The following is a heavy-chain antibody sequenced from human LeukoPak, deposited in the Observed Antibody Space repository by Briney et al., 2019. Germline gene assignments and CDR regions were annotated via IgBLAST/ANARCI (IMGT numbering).Heavy chain of an antibody. J-gene: IGHJ4*02. CDR2: IKQDGSEK. D-gene: IGHD3-9*01. Sequence: GGSLRLSCAASGFTFSIYCMSWVRQAPRNWLGWVANIKQDGSEKYYVDSVEGRFNISRDNAKNSLYLQMNSLRAEDTAVYYYAGSLRYFDDYYFDYWGQGTLVTVSS. V-gene: IGHV3-7*01. CDR1: GFTFSIYC. CDR3: AGSLRYFDDYYFDY.